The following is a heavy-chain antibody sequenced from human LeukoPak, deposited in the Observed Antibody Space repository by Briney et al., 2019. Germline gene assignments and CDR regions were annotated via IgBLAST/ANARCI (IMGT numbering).Heavy chain of an antibody. CDR2: IKPDGSDK. CDR1: GFTYSNYW. J-gene: IGHJ4*02. D-gene: IGHD1-26*01. V-gene: IGHV3-7*01. CDR3: ARDVLVVGATIYFDY. Sequence: GGSLRLSCAAYGFTYSNYWMSLVRQAPGKGLEWVANIKPDGSDKYYVDSVKGRFTISRDNAKNSLYLQVNSLSAEDTAVYYCARDVLVVGATIYFDYWGQGTLVTVSS.